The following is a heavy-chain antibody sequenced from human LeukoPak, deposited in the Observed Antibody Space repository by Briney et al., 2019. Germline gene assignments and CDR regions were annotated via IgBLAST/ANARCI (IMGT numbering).Heavy chain of an antibody. J-gene: IGHJ6*02. V-gene: IGHV3-21*01. CDR3: ARDRDVSSVWYYYYGMDV. CDR2: ISSSSSYI. Sequence: TGGSLRLSCAVSGFTFSSYSMNWVRQAPGKGLEWVSSISSSSSYIYYADSVKGRFTISRDNAKTSLYLQMNSLRAEDTAVYYCARDRDVSSVWYYYYGMDVWRQGTTVTVSS. CDR1: GFTFSSYS. D-gene: IGHD6-19*01.